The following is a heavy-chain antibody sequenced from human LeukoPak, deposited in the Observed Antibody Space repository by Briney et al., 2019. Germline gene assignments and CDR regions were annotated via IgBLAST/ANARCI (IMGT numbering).Heavy chain of an antibody. CDR3: AADSSGYYHVNY. CDR1: GFTFSSYG. V-gene: IGHV3-30*02. Sequence: GGSLRLSCAASGFTFSSYGMHWVRQAPGKGLEWVAFIRYDGSNKYYADSVKGRFTISRDNSKNTLYLQMNSLRAEDTAVDYCAADSSGYYHVNYWGQGTLVTVSS. J-gene: IGHJ4*02. CDR2: IRYDGSNK. D-gene: IGHD3-22*01.